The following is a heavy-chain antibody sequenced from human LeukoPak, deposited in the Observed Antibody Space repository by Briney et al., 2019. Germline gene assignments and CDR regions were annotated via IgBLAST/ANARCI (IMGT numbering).Heavy chain of an antibody. J-gene: IGHJ4*02. V-gene: IGHV4-59*01. CDR2: IHYSGST. D-gene: IGHD3-22*01. CDR1: GGSNSSYH. CDR3: ARLSGYSSGHYYSDY. Sequence: PSETLSLTCTVSGGSNSSYHWSWIRQPPGKGLEWIGDIHYSGSTNYNPSLKSRVTISVDTAKNQFSLKLSSVTAADTAVYYCARLSGYSSGHYYSDYWGQGTLVTVSS.